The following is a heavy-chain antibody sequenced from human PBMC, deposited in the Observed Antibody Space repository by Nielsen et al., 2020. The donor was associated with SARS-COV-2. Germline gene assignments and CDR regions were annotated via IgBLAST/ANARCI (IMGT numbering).Heavy chain of an antibody. CDR1: GFTFSSYS. Sequence: GESLKISCAASGFTFSSYSMNWVRQAPGKGLEWVAVIWYDGSNKYYADSVKGRFTISRDNSKNTLYLQMNSLRAEDTAVYYCARCPDPLSGYTIDYWGQGTLVTVSS. D-gene: IGHD3-22*01. CDR2: IWYDGSNK. J-gene: IGHJ4*02. V-gene: IGHV3-33*08. CDR3: ARCPDPLSGYTIDY.